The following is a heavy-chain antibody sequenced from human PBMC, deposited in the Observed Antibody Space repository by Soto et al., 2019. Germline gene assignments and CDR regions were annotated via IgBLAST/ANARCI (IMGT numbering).Heavy chain of an antibody. J-gene: IGHJ6*02. CDR3: ARTVYHDFWSVYGMDV. D-gene: IGHD3-3*01. CDR2: IISSGTYT. Sequence: EVRLVESGGGLVKPGGSLRLSCEASGFTFNRYSMNWFRQSPGRELEWLSFIISSGTYTFDADSLKGRFTISRDNDKNSVYLQMNSLSAADTAVYYCARTVYHDFWSVYGMDVWGQGTTVTVSS. CDR1: GFTFNRYS. V-gene: IGHV3-21*02.